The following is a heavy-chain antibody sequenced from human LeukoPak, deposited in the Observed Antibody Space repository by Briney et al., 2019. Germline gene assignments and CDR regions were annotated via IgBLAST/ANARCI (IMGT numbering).Heavy chain of an antibody. J-gene: IGHJ5*02. D-gene: IGHD6-6*01. CDR2: IYYSGST. Sequence: SETLSLTCTVSGGFISSSSYYWGWIRQPPGKGLEWIGSIYYSGSTYYNPSLKSRVTISVDTSKNQFSLKLSSVTAADTAVYYCARRASSSSEDWFDPWGQGTLVTVSS. V-gene: IGHV4-39*07. CDR3: ARRASSSSEDWFDP. CDR1: GGFISSSSYY.